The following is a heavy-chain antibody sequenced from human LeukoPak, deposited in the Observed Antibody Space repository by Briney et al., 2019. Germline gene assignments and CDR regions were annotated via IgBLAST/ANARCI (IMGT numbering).Heavy chain of an antibody. D-gene: IGHD6-25*01. CDR3: ARRRYPASPFDY. CDR2: INHSGST. V-gene: IGHV4-34*01. Sequence: SETLSLTCAVYGGSFSGYYWSWIRQPPGKGLEWIGEINHSGSTNYNPSLKSRVTISVDTSKNQFSLKLSSVTAADTAVYYCARRRYPASPFDYWDQGTLVTVSS. CDR1: GGSFSGYY. J-gene: IGHJ4*02.